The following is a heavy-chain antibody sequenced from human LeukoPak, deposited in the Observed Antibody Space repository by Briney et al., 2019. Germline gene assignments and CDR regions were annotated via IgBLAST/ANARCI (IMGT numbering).Heavy chain of an antibody. CDR3: ARGPSYFQH. CDR2: TYYRSKWYK. Sequence: SQTLSLTCGISGDNVSSNRVSWNWVRQSPSRGLEWLGRTYYRSKWYKYYAVSVKGRITINPDTSKNQFSLQLNSVTPEDTAVYYCARGPSYFQHWGQGTLVTVSS. J-gene: IGHJ1*01. CDR1: GDNVSSNRVS. V-gene: IGHV6-1*01.